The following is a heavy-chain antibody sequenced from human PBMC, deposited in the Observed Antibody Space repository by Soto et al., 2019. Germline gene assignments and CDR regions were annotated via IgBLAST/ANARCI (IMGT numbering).Heavy chain of an antibody. V-gene: IGHV4-59*08. Sequence: SETLSLTCTVSGGSISSYYWSWIRQPPGKGLEWIGYIYYSGSTNYNPSLKSRVTISVDTSKNQFSLKLSSVTAADTAVYYCARHGRRLVVPAAEPSEYYYYYYMDVWGKGTTVTVSS. CDR2: IYYSGST. D-gene: IGHD2-2*01. CDR3: ARHGRRLVVPAAEPSEYYYYYYMDV. CDR1: GGSISSYY. J-gene: IGHJ6*03.